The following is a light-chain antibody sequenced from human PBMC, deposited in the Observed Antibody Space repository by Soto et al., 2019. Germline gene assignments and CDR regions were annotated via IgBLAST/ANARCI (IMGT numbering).Light chain of an antibody. J-gene: IGLJ1*01. CDR1: SSDVGGYNY. V-gene: IGLV2-14*01. CDR2: EVS. Sequence: QSVLTQPASVSGSPGQSIAIACTGTSSDVGGYNYVSWSQQLPRKAPNLLISEVSNRPSGVSHRFSGSTSGNTASLTISGLQAEDEADYYCSSYRTGGPFVFGTGNKVTVL. CDR3: SSYRTGGPFV.